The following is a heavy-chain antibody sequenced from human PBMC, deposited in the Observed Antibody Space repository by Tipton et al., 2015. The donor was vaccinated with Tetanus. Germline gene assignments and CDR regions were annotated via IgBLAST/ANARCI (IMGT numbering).Heavy chain of an antibody. CDR1: GFIFSSYT. CDR3: ASGSTLDY. CDR2: ISSTSTYI. D-gene: IGHD6-25*01. J-gene: IGHJ4*02. Sequence: SLRLSCAVSGFIFSSYTMNRVRQAPGKGLEWVASISSTSTYIYYADSVKGRFTISRDNAKNSLYLQMSSLRADDTAVYYCASGSTLDYWGQGALVSVSS. V-gene: IGHV3-21*01.